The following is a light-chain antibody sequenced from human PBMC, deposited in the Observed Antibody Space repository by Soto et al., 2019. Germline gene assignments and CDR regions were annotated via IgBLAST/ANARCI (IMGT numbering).Light chain of an antibody. J-gene: IGKJ2*02. V-gene: IGKV3-20*01. Sequence: EIVLTQSPGTLSLSPGERATLSCRASQSVSSSYLAWYQQKPGQAPRLLIYGASSRATGIPDRFSGSGSVTDFTLTISRLEPEDSAVYYCQQYGSSPLCTFGQGTKLEIK. CDR3: QQYGSSPLCT. CDR2: GAS. CDR1: QSVSSSY.